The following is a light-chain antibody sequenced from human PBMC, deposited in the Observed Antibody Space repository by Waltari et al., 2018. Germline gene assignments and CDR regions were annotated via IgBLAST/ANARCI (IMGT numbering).Light chain of an antibody. Sequence: EIVLTQSPDTLSFSPGESATLSCRASESISKYLAWYQQKPGQAPRLLIYHASSRSSGIPDMFSGSGFGTDFSLTINRLEPEDFAVYYCQHYGNLPATFGQGTKLEIK. CDR1: ESISKY. V-gene: IGKV3-20*01. CDR3: QHYGNLPAT. J-gene: IGKJ1*01. CDR2: HAS.